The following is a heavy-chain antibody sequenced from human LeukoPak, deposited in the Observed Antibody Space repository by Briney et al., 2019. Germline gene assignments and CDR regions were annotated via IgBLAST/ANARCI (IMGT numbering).Heavy chain of an antibody. Sequence: GGSLRLSCAASGFTFSSYGMSWVRQAPGKGLEWVSAISGSGGSTYYADSVKGRFTISRDNAKNSLYLQMNSLRAEDTAVYYCASSTIFGVVIAYWGQGTLVTVSS. D-gene: IGHD3-3*01. J-gene: IGHJ4*02. V-gene: IGHV3-23*01. CDR2: ISGSGGST. CDR3: ASSTIFGVVIAY. CDR1: GFTFSSYG.